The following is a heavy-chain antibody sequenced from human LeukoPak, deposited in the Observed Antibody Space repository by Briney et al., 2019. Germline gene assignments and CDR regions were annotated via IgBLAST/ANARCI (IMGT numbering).Heavy chain of an antibody. D-gene: IGHD1-26*01. V-gene: IGHV3-30-3*01. CDR1: GFTFSSYA. CDR2: ISYDGSNK. Sequence: PGGSLRLSCAGSGFTFSSYAMHWVRQAPGKGLEWVAVISYDGSNKYYADSVKGRFTISRDNSKNTLYLQMNSLRAEDTAVYYCARVSTGGSHQGDYWGQGTLVTVSS. J-gene: IGHJ4*02. CDR3: ARVSTGGSHQGDY.